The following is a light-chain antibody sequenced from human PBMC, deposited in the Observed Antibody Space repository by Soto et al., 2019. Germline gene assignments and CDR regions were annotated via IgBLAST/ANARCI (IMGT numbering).Light chain of an antibody. CDR3: QQYEKWPIT. Sequence: EIVLTQSPGTLSLSPGEGATLASRASQSIPSTYFAWYQQKPGQAPRLLIYGISTRASGIPDRFSGSGSGTEFTLTISSLQSEDFAVYYCQQYEKWPITFGQGTRLEIK. J-gene: IGKJ5*01. CDR2: GIS. CDR1: QSIPSTY. V-gene: IGKV3D-15*01.